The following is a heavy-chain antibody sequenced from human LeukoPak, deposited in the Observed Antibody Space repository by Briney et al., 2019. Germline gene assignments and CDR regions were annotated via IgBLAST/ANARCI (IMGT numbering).Heavy chain of an antibody. CDR1: GFTFNNAW. CDR3: ATCNGDCYFNF. CDR2: VRSKAVGETT. J-gene: IGHJ4*02. V-gene: IGHV3-15*01. Sequence: PGGSLRLSCAASGFTFNNAWMNWVRQAPGKGLEWVARVRSKAVGETTYYAAPVKGRFSISRDDSRDMVYLQMNSLETEDTAVYYCATCNGDCYFNFWGQGTLVTVSS. D-gene: IGHD2-21*02.